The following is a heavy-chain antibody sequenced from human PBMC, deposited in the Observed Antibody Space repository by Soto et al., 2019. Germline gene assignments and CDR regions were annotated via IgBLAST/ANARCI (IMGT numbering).Heavy chain of an antibody. J-gene: IGHJ3*02. Sequence: QVQLVESGGGVVQPGRSLRLSCAASGFSFSVYFIHWVRQAPGKGLEWVADISHDGNQKDYADSVKGRITISRDNSKNTVYLQMNSLRVEDTAVYYCVRGPEHGAFDIRGQGTMITVSS. CDR2: ISHDGNQK. V-gene: IGHV3-30-3*01. CDR3: VRGPEHGAFDI. CDR1: GFSFSVYF.